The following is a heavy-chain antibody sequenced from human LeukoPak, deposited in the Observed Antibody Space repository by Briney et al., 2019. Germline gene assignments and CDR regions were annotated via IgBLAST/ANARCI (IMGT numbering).Heavy chain of an antibody. J-gene: IGHJ3*02. D-gene: IGHD3-22*01. CDR1: GFTFSSYS. V-gene: IGHV3-21*01. Sequence: PGGSLRLSCAASGFTFSSYSMNWVRQAPGKGLEWVSSISSSSSYIYYADSVKGRFTISRDNAKNSLYLQMNSLRAEDTAVYYCARSRPDSLAFDIWGQGTMVTVSS. CDR2: ISSSSSYI. CDR3: ARSRPDSLAFDI.